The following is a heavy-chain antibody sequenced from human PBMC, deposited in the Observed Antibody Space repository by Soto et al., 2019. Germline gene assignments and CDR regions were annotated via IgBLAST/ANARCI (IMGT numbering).Heavy chain of an antibody. J-gene: IGHJ6*02. CDR2: IYYSGST. CDR1: GGSVSSNSYY. CDR3: ERKWPTTTYYYSGIDV. V-gene: IGHV4-61*01. Sequence: SETLSLTCTVSGGSVSSNSYYWSWIRQSPGKGLEWLGYIYYSGSTSYNPSLKSRVTISVDTSKNQFSLNLYSVTAADTAVYYRERKWPTTTYYYSGIDVWGQGTTVTVSS. D-gene: IGHD5-12*01.